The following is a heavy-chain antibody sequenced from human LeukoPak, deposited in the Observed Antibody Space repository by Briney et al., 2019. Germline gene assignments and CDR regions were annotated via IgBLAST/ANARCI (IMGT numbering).Heavy chain of an antibody. CDR1: GYTFTSYA. Sequence: GASVKVSCKASGYTFTSYAMNWVRQAPGQGLEWMGWINTNTGNPTYAQGFTGRFVFSLDTSVSTAYLQISSLKAEDTAVYYCARGVEDYYDSSGYYLFDYWGQGTLVTVSS. V-gene: IGHV7-4-1*02. D-gene: IGHD3-22*01. J-gene: IGHJ4*02. CDR2: INTNTGNP. CDR3: ARGVEDYYDSSGYYLFDY.